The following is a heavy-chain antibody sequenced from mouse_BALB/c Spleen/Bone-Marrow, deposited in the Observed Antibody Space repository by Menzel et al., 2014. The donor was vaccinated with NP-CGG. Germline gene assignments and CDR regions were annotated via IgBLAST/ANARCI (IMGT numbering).Heavy chain of an antibody. CDR1: GFSLTSYG. Sequence: VKLMESGPDLVAPSQSLSITCTASGFSLTSYGVHWVRQPPGKGLEWLVVIWSDGSTTYNSALKSRLSISKDNSKSQVFLKMNSLQTDDTAMYYCARHRYGAMDYWGQGTSVIVSS. D-gene: IGHD2-14*01. V-gene: IGHV2-6-2*01. J-gene: IGHJ4*01. CDR3: ARHRYGAMDY. CDR2: IWSDGST.